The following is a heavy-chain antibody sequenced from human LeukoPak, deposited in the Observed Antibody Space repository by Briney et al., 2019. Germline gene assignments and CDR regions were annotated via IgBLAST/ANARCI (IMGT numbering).Heavy chain of an antibody. CDR3: AKDARGYCSAASCYLFDF. J-gene: IGHJ4*02. D-gene: IGHD2-15*01. V-gene: IGHV3-23*01. Sequence: PGGSLRLSCAASGFSFSSYAVSWVRQAPGKGLEWVRFTISRDDSKNTLYLQMNSPRAEDTAVYYCAKDARGYCSAASCYLFDFWGQGTLVTVSS. CDR1: GFSFSSYA.